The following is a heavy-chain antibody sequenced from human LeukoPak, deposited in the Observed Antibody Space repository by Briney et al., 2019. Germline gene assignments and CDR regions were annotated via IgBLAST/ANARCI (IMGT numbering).Heavy chain of an antibody. J-gene: IGHJ4*02. CDR2: IYPGDSDT. CDR1: GYSFTSYW. CDR3: ARRKYRSGWYVGIYFDY. D-gene: IGHD6-19*01. V-gene: IGHV5-51*01. Sequence: GASLKISCKGSGYSFTSYWIGWVRQLPGKGLGWMGIIYPGDSDTRYSTSFQDQVTSSADNSISTAYLQRSSLKASDTAMDYCARRKYRSGWYVGIYFDYWGQGTLVTVSS.